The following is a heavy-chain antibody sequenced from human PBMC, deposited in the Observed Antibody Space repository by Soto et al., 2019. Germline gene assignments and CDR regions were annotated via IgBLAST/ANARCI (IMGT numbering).Heavy chain of an antibody. Sequence: SETLSLTCAVYGGSVNGYYWNWIRQPPGKGLEWIGEINHTGGTHYNQSLKSRVTMSVDTSKNQFSLRSSSVTAADTAIYYCATRITVFGLLTAPFDPWVHGTQVTVST. J-gene: IGHJ5*02. D-gene: IGHD1-20*01. CDR1: GGSVNGYY. CDR3: ATRITVFGLLTAPFDP. V-gene: IGHV4-34*01. CDR2: INHTGGT.